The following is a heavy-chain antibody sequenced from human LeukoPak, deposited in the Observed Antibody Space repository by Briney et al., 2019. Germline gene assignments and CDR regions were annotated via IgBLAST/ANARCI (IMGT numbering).Heavy chain of an antibody. CDR2: IRSKAYGGTT. D-gene: IGHD2-2*01. CDR1: GFTFCDYA. CDR3: TRDHSPIVVVPAAPRY. V-gene: IGHV3-49*04. J-gene: IGHJ4*02. Sequence: GGSLRLSCTASGFTFCDYAMSWVRQAPGKGLEWVGFIRSKAYGGTTEYAASVKGRFTISRDDSKSIAYLQMNSLKTEDTAVYYCTRDHSPIVVVPAAPRYWGQGTLVAVSS.